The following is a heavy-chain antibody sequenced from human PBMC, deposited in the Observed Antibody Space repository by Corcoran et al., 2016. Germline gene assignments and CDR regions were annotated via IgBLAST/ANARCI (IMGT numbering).Heavy chain of an antibody. D-gene: IGHD4-17*01. V-gene: IGHV3-21*01. Sequence: EVQLVESGGGLVKPGGSLRLSCAASGFNFSGYSLNWVRQAPGKGLEWGSSISSSGSYIYYGDSVKARFTISRDNAKKSLYLQMNSLRAEDTAVYYCARDDYGGNSDAFDIWGQGTMVTVSS. CDR1: GFNFSGYS. CDR2: ISSSGSYI. J-gene: IGHJ3*02. CDR3: ARDDYGGNSDAFDI.